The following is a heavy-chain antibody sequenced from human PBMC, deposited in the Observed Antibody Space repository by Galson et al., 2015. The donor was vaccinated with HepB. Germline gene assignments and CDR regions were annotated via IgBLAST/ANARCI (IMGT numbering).Heavy chain of an antibody. Sequence: SCKASGYTFTGYYMHWVRQAPGQGLEWMGWINPNSGGTNYAQKFQGWVTMTRDTSISTAYMELSRLRSDDTAVYYCARDKLGYSSGWLYYYYGMDVWGQGTTVTVSS. CDR2: INPNSGGT. CDR1: GYTFTGYY. D-gene: IGHD6-19*01. CDR3: ARDKLGYSSGWLYYYYGMDV. V-gene: IGHV1-2*04. J-gene: IGHJ6*02.